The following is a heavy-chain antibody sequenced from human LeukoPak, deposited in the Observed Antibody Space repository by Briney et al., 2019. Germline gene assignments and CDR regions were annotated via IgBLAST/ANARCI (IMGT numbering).Heavy chain of an antibody. CDR3: ASGSGSYKEDAFHI. D-gene: IGHD1-26*01. V-gene: IGHV4-38-2*02. Sequence: SETLSLTCIVSGYSISSGYYWGWIRQPPGKGLEWIATIYHSGSTYYNPSLKSRVTISVDTSKNQFSLKLSSVTAADTAVYYCASGSGSYKEDAFHIXGXXXMVTVSS. CDR1: GYSISSGYY. CDR2: IYHSGST. J-gene: IGHJ3*02.